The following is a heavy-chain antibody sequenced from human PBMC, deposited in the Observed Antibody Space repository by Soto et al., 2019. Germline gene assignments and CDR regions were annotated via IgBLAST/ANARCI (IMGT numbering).Heavy chain of an antibody. Sequence: SETLSLTCSVSGVSISSYFWSWIRQAPGRGLEWIGYTYHRGSTNYSPSLKSRVAISLDTCENQFSLQENSVTAADTAVYYCGRTGGYHWPLNYWAQRTPVTVSS. CDR3: GRTGGYHWPLNY. CDR1: GVSISSYF. D-gene: IGHD6-25*01. V-gene: IGHV4-59*01. CDR2: TYHRGST. J-gene: IGHJ4*02.